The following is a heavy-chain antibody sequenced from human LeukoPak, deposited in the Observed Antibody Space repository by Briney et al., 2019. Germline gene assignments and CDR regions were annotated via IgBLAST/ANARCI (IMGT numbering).Heavy chain of an antibody. CDR3: ARDQSVRLLQTSSTYFKHVFAI. Sequence: ASVKVSCKPSGYTFTNYGISWVRQAPGLGLEWMGWISAYNGSTNYAQKVQGRVTMTTDTSTSTAYMELRSLRFDDTAVYYCARDQSVRLLQTSSTYFKHVFAIWGQGSMVTVSS. D-gene: IGHD6-13*01. J-gene: IGHJ3*02. V-gene: IGHV1-18*01. CDR2: ISAYNGST. CDR1: GYTFTNYG.